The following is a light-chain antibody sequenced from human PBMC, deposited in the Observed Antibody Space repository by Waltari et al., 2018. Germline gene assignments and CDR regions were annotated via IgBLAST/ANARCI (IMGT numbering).Light chain of an antibody. J-gene: IGKJ2*01. V-gene: IGKV4-1*01. Sequence: DIVMTQSPDSLGVSLGERATINCKSSQNLLYSSDNKNYLAWYQQKPGQPPKLLISWASTRESGVPDRFSGSVSGTDFTLTISSLQAEDVAVYYCQQYYSTMYTFGQGTKLEIK. CDR3: QQYYSTMYT. CDR1: QNLLYSSDNKNY. CDR2: WAS.